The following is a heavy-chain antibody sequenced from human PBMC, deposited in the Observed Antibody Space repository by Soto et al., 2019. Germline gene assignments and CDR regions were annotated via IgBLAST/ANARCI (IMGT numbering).Heavy chain of an antibody. CDR1: GFTFTSHW. V-gene: IGHV3-74*01. J-gene: IGHJ4*02. Sequence: EVQLVQSGGGLVQPGGSLRLSCAASGFTFTSHWLHWVRQAPGKGLVWVARINTDGSSTSYVDSVKGRFIISRDNARNTLYLQMDSLRVEDTAVYYCARDTNGLSYWGQGTLVTVSS. CDR2: INTDGSST. CDR3: ARDTNGLSY. D-gene: IGHD2-8*01.